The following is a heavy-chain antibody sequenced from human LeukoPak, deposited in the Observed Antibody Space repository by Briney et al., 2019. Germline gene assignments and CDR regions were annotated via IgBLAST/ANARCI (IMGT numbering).Heavy chain of an antibody. CDR1: GFTFRTYV. D-gene: IGHD1-26*01. CDR2: ISSSSSYI. J-gene: IGHJ4*02. Sequence: GGSLRLSCAASGFTFRTYVMSWVRQAPGKGLEWVSSISSSSSYIYYADSVKGRFTISRDNAKNSLYLQMNSLRAEDTAVYYCARLVGATDYWGQGTLVTVSS. V-gene: IGHV3-21*01. CDR3: ARLVGATDY.